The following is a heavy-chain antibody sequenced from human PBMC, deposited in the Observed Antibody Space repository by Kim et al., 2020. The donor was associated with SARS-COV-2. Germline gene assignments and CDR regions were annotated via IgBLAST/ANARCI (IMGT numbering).Heavy chain of an antibody. D-gene: IGHD4-17*01. J-gene: IGHJ4*02. Sequence: GGSLRLSCAASGFNFSTYGMHWVRQAPGKGLEWVTVISYDGVNKYYGDSVKGRFTISRDNSKNTVYLQMNSLRPEDTAVYYCAKTGKGAYGDYWGQGTL. CDR1: GFNFSTYG. V-gene: IGHV3-30*18. CDR3: AKTGKGAYGDY. CDR2: ISYDGVNK.